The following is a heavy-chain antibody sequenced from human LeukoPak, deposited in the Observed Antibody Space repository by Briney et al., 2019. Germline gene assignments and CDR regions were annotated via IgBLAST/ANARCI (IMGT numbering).Heavy chain of an antibody. CDR1: GGSFSGYY. CDR2: INHSGST. D-gene: IGHD2/OR15-2a*01. CDR3: ARDRRYFSF. J-gene: IGHJ4*02. V-gene: IGHV4-34*01. Sequence: PSETLSLTCAVYGGSFSGYYWSWIRQPPGKGLEWIGEINHSGSTNYNPSLKSRVTISVDTSKNQFSLKLSSVTAAGTAVYYCARDRRYFSFWGQGTLVTVSS.